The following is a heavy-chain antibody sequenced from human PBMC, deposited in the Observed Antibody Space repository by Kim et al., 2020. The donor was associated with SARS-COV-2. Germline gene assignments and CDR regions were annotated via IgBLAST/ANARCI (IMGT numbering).Heavy chain of an antibody. CDR3: TTLLRYFDWLADKYYYYAMDV. Sequence: GGSLRLSCAASGFTFSNAWMSWVRQAPGKGLEWVGRIKSKTDGGTTDYAAPVKGRFTISRDDSKNTLYLQMNILKTEDTAVYYCTTLLRYFDWLADKYYYYAMDVWGQGTTVTVSS. V-gene: IGHV3-15*01. J-gene: IGHJ6*02. CDR1: GFTFSNAW. D-gene: IGHD3-9*01. CDR2: IKSKTDGGTT.